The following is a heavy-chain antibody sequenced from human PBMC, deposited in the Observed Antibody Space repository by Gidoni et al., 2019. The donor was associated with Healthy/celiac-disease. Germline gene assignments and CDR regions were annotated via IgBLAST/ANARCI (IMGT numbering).Heavy chain of an antibody. CDR3: ATESGKYQLLFQRMDV. J-gene: IGHJ6*02. V-gene: IGHV3-7*01. CDR1: GFTFSSYW. CDR2: IKQDGSEK. Sequence: EVQLVESGGGLVQPGGSLRLSCAASGFTFSSYWMSWVRQAPGKGLEWVANIKQDGSEKYYVDSGKGRFPISRDNAKNSLYLQMNSLRAEDTAVYYCATESGKYQLLFQRMDVWGQGTTVTVSS. D-gene: IGHD2-2*01.